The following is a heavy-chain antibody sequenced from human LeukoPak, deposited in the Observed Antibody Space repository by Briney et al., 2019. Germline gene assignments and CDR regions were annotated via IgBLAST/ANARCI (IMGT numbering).Heavy chain of an antibody. J-gene: IGHJ3*02. D-gene: IGHD6-13*01. CDR2: ISSSSGYI. V-gene: IGHV3-21*01. CDR1: GFTFSSYS. Sequence: GGSLRLSCAASGFTFSSYSMNWVRQAPGKGLEWVSSISSSSGYIYYADSVKGRFTISRDNAKNSLYLQMNSLRAEDTAVYYCASSRDSSTWKNDAFDIWGQGTMVTVSS. CDR3: ASSRDSSTWKNDAFDI.